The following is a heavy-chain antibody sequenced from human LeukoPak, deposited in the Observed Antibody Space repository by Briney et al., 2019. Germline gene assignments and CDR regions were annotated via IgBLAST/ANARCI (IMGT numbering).Heavy chain of an antibody. CDR1: GYTFTSYG. V-gene: IGHV1-18*01. D-gene: IGHD7-27*01. CDR3: AREDGDPAGYYFDY. CDR2: ISAYNGNT. Sequence: VASVKVSCKASGYTFTSYGISWVRQAPGQGLEWMGWISAYNGNTNYAQKLQGRVTMTTDTSTSTAYRELRSLRSDDTAVYYCAREDGDPAGYYFDYWGQGTLVTVSS. J-gene: IGHJ4*02.